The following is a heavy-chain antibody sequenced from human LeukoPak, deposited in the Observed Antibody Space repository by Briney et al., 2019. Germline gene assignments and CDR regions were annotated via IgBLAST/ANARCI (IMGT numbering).Heavy chain of an antibody. V-gene: IGHV1-69*05. J-gene: IGHJ1*01. CDR1: GGTFSSYA. CDR2: IIPIFGTA. CDR3: ARDSGNGYYYGEQYFQH. Sequence: SVKVSCKASGGTFSSYAISWVRQAPGQGLEWMGGIIPIFGTANYAQKFQGRVTITTDESTSTAYMELSSLRSEDTAVYYCARDSGNGYYYGEQYFQHWGQGTLVTVSS. D-gene: IGHD3-22*01.